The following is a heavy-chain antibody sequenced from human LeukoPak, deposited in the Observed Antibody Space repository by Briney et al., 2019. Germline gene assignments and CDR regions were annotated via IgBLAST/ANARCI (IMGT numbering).Heavy chain of an antibody. CDR1: GASISSSSYS. V-gene: IGHV4-39*07. Sequence: PSETLSLTCTVSGASISSSSYSWGWRRQPPGKGLEWIGSIYYSGSTYYNPSLKSRVTISVDTSKNQFSLKLSSVSAADTAVYYCARDLEYSSSSGDYWGQGTLVTVSS. J-gene: IGHJ4*02. CDR3: ARDLEYSSSSGDY. D-gene: IGHD6-6*01. CDR2: IYYSGST.